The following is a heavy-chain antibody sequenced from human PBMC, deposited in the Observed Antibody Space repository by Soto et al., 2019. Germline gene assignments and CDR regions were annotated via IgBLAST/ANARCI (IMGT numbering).Heavy chain of an antibody. Sequence: SVKVSCKTSGFMFTSSAVQWVRQARGQRLEWIGWLVVGSGNTHYAQHFQGRVTLTRDMSTGTVYMELSSLRSEDTAVYYCARRIGVLSVLKLYSSSWYLDYWGQGTLVTVSS. CDR2: LVVGSGNT. CDR3: ARRIGVLSVLKLYSSSWYLDY. D-gene: IGHD6-13*01. V-gene: IGHV1-58*01. CDR1: GFMFTSSA. J-gene: IGHJ4*02.